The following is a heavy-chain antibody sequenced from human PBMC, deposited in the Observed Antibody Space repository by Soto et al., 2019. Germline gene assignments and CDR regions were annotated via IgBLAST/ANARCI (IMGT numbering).Heavy chain of an antibody. V-gene: IGHV4-59*08. CDR3: ASSILTGYRYTFDY. D-gene: IGHD3-9*01. J-gene: IGHJ4*02. Sequence: PSETLSLTCTVSGGSISNYYWSWIRQSPGKGLEWIGYIYYGGSTNYNPSLKSRVTISVDTSKNQFSLKLSSVTAADTAVYYCASSILTGYRYTFDYWGQGALVIVSS. CDR1: GGSISNYY. CDR2: IYYGGST.